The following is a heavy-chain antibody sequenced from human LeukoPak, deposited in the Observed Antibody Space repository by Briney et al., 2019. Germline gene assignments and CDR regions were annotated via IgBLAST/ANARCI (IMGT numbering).Heavy chain of an antibody. V-gene: IGHV1-18*01. Sequence: ASVKVSCKASGYTFTSYGISWVRQAPGQGLEWMGWISAYNGNTNYAQKLQGRVTMTTDTSTSTAYMELRSLRSDDTAVYYCARGETVRGYSYGLSGDYWGQGTLVTVSS. J-gene: IGHJ4*02. CDR1: GYTFTSYG. CDR3: ARGETVRGYSYGLSGDY. CDR2: ISAYNGNT. D-gene: IGHD5-18*01.